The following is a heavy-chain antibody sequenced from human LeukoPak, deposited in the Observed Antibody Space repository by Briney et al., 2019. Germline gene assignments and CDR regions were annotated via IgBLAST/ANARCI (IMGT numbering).Heavy chain of an antibody. J-gene: IGHJ4*02. V-gene: IGHV3-33*06. CDR2: IWYDGSNK. Sequence: GGSLRLSCAASGFTFSSYGMHWVRQAPGKGLEWVAVIWYDGSNKYYADSVKGRFTISRDNSENTLYLQMNSLRAEDTATYYCAKGTERYREVSSFDSWGQGTQVTVSS. D-gene: IGHD3-10*01. CDR3: AKGTERYREVSSFDS. CDR1: GFTFSSYG.